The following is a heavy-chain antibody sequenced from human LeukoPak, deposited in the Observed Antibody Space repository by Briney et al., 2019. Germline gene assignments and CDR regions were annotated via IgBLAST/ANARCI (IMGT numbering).Heavy chain of an antibody. CDR2: ISGSGSGGST. D-gene: IGHD3-22*01. Sequence: PSGGSLRLSCAASGFTFSSSAMSWVRQAPGKGLEWVSSISGSGSGGSTYYADSVKGRFTISRDNAKNSLYLQMNSLRAEDTAVYYCARDRVMSYYDSSGYGILDAFDIWGQGTMVTVSS. CDR3: ARDRVMSYYDSSGYGILDAFDI. CDR1: GFTFSSSA. V-gene: IGHV3-23*01. J-gene: IGHJ3*02.